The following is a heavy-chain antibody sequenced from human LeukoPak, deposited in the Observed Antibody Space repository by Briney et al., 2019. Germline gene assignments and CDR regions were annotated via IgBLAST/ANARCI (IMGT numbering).Heavy chain of an antibody. Sequence: SGGSLRLSCAASGFTFSSYSMNWVRQAPGKGLEWVSSISSSSSYIYYADSVKGRFTISRDNAKNSLYLQMNSLRAKDTAVYYCARDRLTSSMIVVVITTGAYYGMDVWGQGTTVTVSS. CDR3: ARDRLTSSMIVVVITTGAYYGMDV. CDR2: ISSSSSYI. CDR1: GFTFSSYS. V-gene: IGHV3-21*01. J-gene: IGHJ6*02. D-gene: IGHD3-22*01.